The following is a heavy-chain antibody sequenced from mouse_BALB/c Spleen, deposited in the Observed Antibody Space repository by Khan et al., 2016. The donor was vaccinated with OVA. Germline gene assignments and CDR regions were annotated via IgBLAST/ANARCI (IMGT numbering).Heavy chain of an antibody. V-gene: IGHV1S137*01. J-gene: IGHJ4*01. D-gene: IGHD2-1*01. Sequence: QVQLQQSGPELVRPGVSVKISCKGSGYTFTEYAMYWVKQSHAKTLDWIGVISPYSGNTNYNQKFKGKATMTVDKSSSTAYLELARLTSEDSAIXYCARNFFYGTGDYAMDYWGQGTSVTVSS. CDR3: ARNFFYGTGDYAMDY. CDR1: GYTFTEYA. CDR2: ISPYSGNT.